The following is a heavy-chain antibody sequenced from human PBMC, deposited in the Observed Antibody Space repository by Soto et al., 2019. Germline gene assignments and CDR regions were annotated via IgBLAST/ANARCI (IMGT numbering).Heavy chain of an antibody. V-gene: IGHV1-24*01. CDR3: ATAPGSGITMVRGIHYYYGMDV. J-gene: IGHJ6*02. Sequence: QVQLVQSGAEVKKPGASVKVSCKVSGYTLTELSMHWVRQAPGKGLEWMGGFDPEDGETIYAQKFQGRVTMTEDTSTDTAYMGLSSLRSEDTAVYYCATAPGSGITMVRGIHYYYGMDVWGQGTTVTVSS. D-gene: IGHD3-10*01. CDR2: FDPEDGET. CDR1: GYTLTELS.